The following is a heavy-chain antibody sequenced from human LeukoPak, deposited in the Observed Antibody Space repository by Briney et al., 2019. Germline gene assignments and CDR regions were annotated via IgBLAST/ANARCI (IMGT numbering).Heavy chain of an antibody. J-gene: IGHJ4*02. CDR3: ARGRGAYGSGSYY. Sequence: GGSLRLSCAASGFTFSNFAMHWVRQAPGKGLRWVAVISYDGSQKYHVDSVKGRFTISRDNSENTLYLQMNNLRAEDTAVYYCARGRGAYGSGSYYWGQGTLVTVSS. D-gene: IGHD3-10*01. CDR1: GFTFSNFA. CDR2: ISYDGSQK. V-gene: IGHV3-30-3*01.